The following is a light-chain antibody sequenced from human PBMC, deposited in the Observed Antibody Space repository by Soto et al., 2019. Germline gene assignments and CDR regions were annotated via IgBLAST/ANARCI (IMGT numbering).Light chain of an antibody. J-gene: IGKJ1*01. CDR2: GVS. CDR3: QQRDNWPWT. CDR1: QSVRSN. V-gene: IGKV3-11*01. Sequence: EIVLTQSPATLSLSPGERATLSCRASQSVRSNLAWYQHKPGQAPRLLIYGVSNRATGIPGRFSGSGFGTDFTLTISNVEPEDFAVYYCQQRDNWPWTFGQGAKVEIK.